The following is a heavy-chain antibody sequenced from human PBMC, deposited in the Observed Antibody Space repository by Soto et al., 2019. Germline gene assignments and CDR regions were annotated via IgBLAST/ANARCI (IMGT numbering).Heavy chain of an antibody. Sequence: SETLSLTCTFSGGSISSSSYYWGWIRQPPGKGLEWIGSIYYSGSTYYNPSLKSRVTISVDTSKNQFSLKLSSVTAADTAVYYCARRYGASFDYWGQGTLVTVSS. V-gene: IGHV4-39*07. CDR2: IYYSGST. CDR1: GGSISSSSYY. CDR3: ARRYGASFDY. J-gene: IGHJ4*02. D-gene: IGHD4-17*01.